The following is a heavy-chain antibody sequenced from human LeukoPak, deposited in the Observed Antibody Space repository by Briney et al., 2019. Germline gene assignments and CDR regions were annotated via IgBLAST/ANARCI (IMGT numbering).Heavy chain of an antibody. Sequence: SETPSLTCTVSGGSISGYYWSWIRQPPGKGLEWIGYIYYSGSTNYNPSLKSRVTISVDTSKNQFSLKLSPVTAADTAVYYCARGVRDYSNYGWFDPWGQGTLVTVSS. CDR1: GGSISGYY. CDR2: IYYSGST. D-gene: IGHD4-11*01. V-gene: IGHV4-59*01. CDR3: ARGVRDYSNYGWFDP. J-gene: IGHJ5*02.